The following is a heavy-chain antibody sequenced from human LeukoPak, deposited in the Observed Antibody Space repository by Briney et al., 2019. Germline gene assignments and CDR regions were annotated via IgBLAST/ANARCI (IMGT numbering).Heavy chain of an antibody. V-gene: IGHV1-69*05. J-gene: IGHJ5*02. Sequence: SVKVSCKASGGTFSSYAISWVRQAPGQGLEWMGRITPIFGTANYAQKFQGRVTITTDESTSTAYMELSSLRSEDTAVYYCARNIAVAGIWFDPWGQGSLVTVSS. D-gene: IGHD6-19*01. CDR3: ARNIAVAGIWFDP. CDR2: ITPIFGTA. CDR1: GGTFSSYA.